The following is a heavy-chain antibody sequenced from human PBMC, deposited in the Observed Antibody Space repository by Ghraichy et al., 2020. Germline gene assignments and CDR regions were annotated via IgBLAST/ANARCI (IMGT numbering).Heavy chain of an antibody. D-gene: IGHD6-13*01. Sequence: ASVKVSCKASGYTFTSYDINWVRQATGQGLEWMGWMNPNSGNTGYAQKFQGRVTMTRNTSISTAYMELSSLRSEDTAVYYCARGSGSSWYMETWFDPWGQGTLVTVSS. CDR2: MNPNSGNT. V-gene: IGHV1-8*01. J-gene: IGHJ5*02. CDR3: ARGSGSSWYMETWFDP. CDR1: GYTFTSYD.